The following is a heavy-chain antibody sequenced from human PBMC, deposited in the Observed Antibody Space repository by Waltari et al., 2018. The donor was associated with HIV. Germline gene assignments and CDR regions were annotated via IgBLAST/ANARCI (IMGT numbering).Heavy chain of an antibody. CDR1: RGLIHDRHLW. Sequence: HVQLEAAGPGLAKPPQTLSLTCPLPRGLIHDRHLWWSLPRPPAGKAPEWIGRAYVTGATNYNPSLRGRVSISLDTSKRQISLRLTSVTAADTAVYYCARETFCMARGVSPYYVFNGIDVWGRGTTVTVSS. V-gene: IGHV4-61*02. CDR3: ARETFCMARGVSPYYVFNGIDV. J-gene: IGHJ6*02. D-gene: IGHD3-10*01. CDR2: AYVTGAT.